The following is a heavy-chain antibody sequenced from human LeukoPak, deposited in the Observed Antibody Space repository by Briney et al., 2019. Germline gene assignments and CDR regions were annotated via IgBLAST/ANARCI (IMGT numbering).Heavy chain of an antibody. CDR1: GGSISGYY. CDR3: ATGWYGDGPY. J-gene: IGHJ4*02. Sequence: PSEALSLTCTVSGGSISGYYWSWIRQPPGKGLEWIGYTHYSGTTNYNPSLKSRVTISIDTSRDRFSLEVSSVTAADTAVYYCATGWYGDGPYWGQGILVTVSS. D-gene: IGHD6-19*01. V-gene: IGHV4-59*01. CDR2: THYSGTT.